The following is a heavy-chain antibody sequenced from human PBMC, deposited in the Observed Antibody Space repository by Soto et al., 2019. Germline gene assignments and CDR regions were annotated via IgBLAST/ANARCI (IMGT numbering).Heavy chain of an antibody. CDR1: GYTFNNYY. D-gene: IGHD6-13*01. CDR2: INPMGGST. Sequence: ASVKVTCKASGYTFNNYYIHWVRQAPGQGLEWMAIINPMGGSTNYAQEFQGRVTLTSDTSTSTVYMELSSLRFEDTALFYCARDLAAGDLWGQGILVTVSS. J-gene: IGHJ5*02. CDR3: ARDLAAGDL. V-gene: IGHV1-46*02.